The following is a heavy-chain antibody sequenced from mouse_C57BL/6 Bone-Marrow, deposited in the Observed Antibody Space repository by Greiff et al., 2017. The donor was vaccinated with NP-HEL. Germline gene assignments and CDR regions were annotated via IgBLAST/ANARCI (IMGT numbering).Heavy chain of an antibody. V-gene: IGHV1-69*01. D-gene: IGHD1-1*01. Sequence: QVQLQQPGAELVMPGASVKLSCKASGYTFTSYWMHWVKQRPGQGLEWIGEIDPSDSYTNYNQKFKGKYTLTVDKSSSTAYMQLSSLTSEDSAVYYWARETTVDYFDYWGQGTTLTVSS. CDR3: ARETTVDYFDY. CDR2: IDPSDSYT. J-gene: IGHJ2*01. CDR1: GYTFTSYW.